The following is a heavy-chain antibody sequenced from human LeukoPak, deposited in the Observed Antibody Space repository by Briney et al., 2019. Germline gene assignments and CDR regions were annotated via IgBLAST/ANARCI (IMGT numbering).Heavy chain of an antibody. Sequence: ASVKVSCKASGGTFSSYAISWVRQAPGQGLEWMGGIIPIFGTANYAQKFQGRVTITTDESTSTAYMELSSLRSEDTAVYYCARLEKSGVLRFLEWPPGGWFDPWGQGTLVTVSS. D-gene: IGHD3-3*01. J-gene: IGHJ5*02. V-gene: IGHV1-69*05. CDR2: IIPIFGTA. CDR3: ARLEKSGVLRFLEWPPGGWFDP. CDR1: GGTFSSYA.